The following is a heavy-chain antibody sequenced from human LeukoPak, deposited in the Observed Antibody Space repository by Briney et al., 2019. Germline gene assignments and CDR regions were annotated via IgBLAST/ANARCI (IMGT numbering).Heavy chain of an antibody. D-gene: IGHD1-26*01. Sequence: GGSLRLSCAASGFTFRHYAMTWVRQGPGQGLEWVSTVSESGDSIYYADSVEGRFIISRDNSKNTMYLQMNSLRAEDTATYYCARKYSGSYDYWGQGTLVTVSS. CDR1: GFTFRHYA. V-gene: IGHV3-23*01. CDR2: VSESGDSI. J-gene: IGHJ4*02. CDR3: ARKYSGSYDY.